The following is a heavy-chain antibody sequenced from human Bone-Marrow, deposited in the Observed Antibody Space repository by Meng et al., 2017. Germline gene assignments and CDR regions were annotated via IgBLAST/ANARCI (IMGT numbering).Heavy chain of an antibody. J-gene: IGHJ3*01. D-gene: IGHD3-10*01. Sequence: GESLKISCAASGFTFSSYAIHWVRQAPGKGLEWVAVISSDGNAEFYADSVKGRISISRDNSKNTLYLQISSLRAEDTAVYYCVRENYYGSGRLGAFDVWGQGTMVTVSS. CDR2: ISSDGNAE. CDR3: VRENYYGSGRLGAFDV. CDR1: GFTFSSYA. V-gene: IGHV3-30*04.